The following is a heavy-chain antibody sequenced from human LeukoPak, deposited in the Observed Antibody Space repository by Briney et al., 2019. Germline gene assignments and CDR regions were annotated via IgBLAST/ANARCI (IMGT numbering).Heavy chain of an antibody. D-gene: IGHD3-16*02. CDR1: GFTFSSYS. V-gene: IGHV3-48*01. CDR3: ARWLYGDYDGY. J-gene: IGHJ4*02. Sequence: PGGSLRLPCAASGFTFSSYSMNWVRQALGKGLEWVSYISSSSSTIYYADSVKGRFTISRDNAKNSLYLQMNSLRAEDTAVYYCARWLYGDYDGYWGQGTLVTVSS. CDR2: ISSSSSTI.